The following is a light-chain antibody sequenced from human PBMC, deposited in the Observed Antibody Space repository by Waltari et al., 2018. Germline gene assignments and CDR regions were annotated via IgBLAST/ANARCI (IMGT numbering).Light chain of an antibody. J-gene: IGKJ2*01. CDR1: PPISSL. V-gene: IGKV1-39*01. Sequence: DIQMTQSPSSLYASVGDQVTITCLASPPISSLLTWYQQKPGRAPTHQVTAVATLQSGVPSRFSGTESGTDFTRTISNLQPEDFATYSCQQGYDTPPTFGQGT. CDR3: QQGYDTPPT. CDR2: AVA.